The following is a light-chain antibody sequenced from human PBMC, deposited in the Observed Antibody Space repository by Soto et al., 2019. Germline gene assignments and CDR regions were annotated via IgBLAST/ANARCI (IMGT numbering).Light chain of an antibody. CDR2: SNN. CDR3: AAWDDRLRAAL. V-gene: IGLV1-47*02. CDR1: SSNIGSNY. Sequence: QSVLTQPPSASGTPGQRVTISCSGRSSNIGSNYVYWYQYLPGTAPKLVIYSNNQRPSGVPDRFFGSKSGTSASLVISGLRSEDEADYYCAAWDDRLRAALFGGGTKLTVL. J-gene: IGLJ2*01.